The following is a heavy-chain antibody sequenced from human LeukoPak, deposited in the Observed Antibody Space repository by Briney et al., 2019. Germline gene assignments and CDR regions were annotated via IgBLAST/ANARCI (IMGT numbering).Heavy chain of an antibody. J-gene: IGHJ4*02. Sequence: AGGSLRLSCAASGFTFSDHYMDWVRQAPGKGLEWVGRTRNKANSYTTEYAASVKGRFTISRDDSRNSLYLQMNSLKTEDTAVYCCARGANSDWSIGPFDYWGQGTLVTVSS. V-gene: IGHV3-72*01. CDR3: ARGANSDWSIGPFDY. D-gene: IGHD6-19*01. CDR2: TRNKANSYTT. CDR1: GFTFSDHY.